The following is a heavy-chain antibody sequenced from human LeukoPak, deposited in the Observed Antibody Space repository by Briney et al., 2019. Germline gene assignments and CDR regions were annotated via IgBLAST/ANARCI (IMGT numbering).Heavy chain of an antibody. Sequence: GGSLRLSCAASGFTFSSYGMHWVRQAPGKGLEWVAVISYDGSNKYYADSVEGRFTISRDNSKNTLYLQMNSLRAEDTAVYYCAKDFSSGSLAVALTHFDYWGQGTLVTASS. V-gene: IGHV3-30*18. J-gene: IGHJ4*02. D-gene: IGHD6-19*01. CDR3: AKDFSSGSLAVALTHFDY. CDR2: ISYDGSNK. CDR1: GFTFSSYG.